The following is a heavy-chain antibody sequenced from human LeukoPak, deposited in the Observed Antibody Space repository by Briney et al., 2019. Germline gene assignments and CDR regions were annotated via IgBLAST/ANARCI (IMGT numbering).Heavy chain of an antibody. D-gene: IGHD2/OR15-2a*01. CDR3: ARPPAFPYYFDY. CDR2: IYSGGST. CDR1: GFTVSSNY. V-gene: IGHV3-53*01. Sequence: GGSLRLSCAASGFTVSSNYMSWVRQAPGKGLEWVSVIYSGGSTYYADSVKGRFTISRDNSKNTLYLQMNSLRAEDTAVYYCARPPAFPYYFDYWGQGTLVTVSS. J-gene: IGHJ4*02.